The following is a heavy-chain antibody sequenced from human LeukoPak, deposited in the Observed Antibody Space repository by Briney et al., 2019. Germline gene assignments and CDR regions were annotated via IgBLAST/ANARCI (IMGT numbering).Heavy chain of an antibody. D-gene: IGHD4-23*01. CDR2: VYYGGTT. J-gene: IGHJ4*02. CDR3: ARLSDYGGKADY. Sequence: SETLSLTCTVSGRSISNQIYSWGWIRQSPGKGLEWIGSVYYGGTTYYNPSLKSRITISVDTSKNQFSLKLTSVTAAETAVYYCARLSDYGGKADYWGQGTLVTVSS. V-gene: IGHV4-39*01. CDR1: GRSISNQIYS.